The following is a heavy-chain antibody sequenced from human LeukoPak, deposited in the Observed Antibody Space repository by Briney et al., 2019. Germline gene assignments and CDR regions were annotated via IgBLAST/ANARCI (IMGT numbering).Heavy chain of an antibody. J-gene: IGHJ4*02. V-gene: IGHV1-8*01. Sequence: NXVXXAXGQGLEWMGWMNHKSANTGYEKKFQVRVTITRNNFIRTAYMELSSLRSEDTAVYYWARAPRWFQSCGEIDYWGQGTLVSVSS. CDR3: ARAPRWFQSCGEIDY. CDR2: MNHKSANT. D-gene: IGHD5-24*01.